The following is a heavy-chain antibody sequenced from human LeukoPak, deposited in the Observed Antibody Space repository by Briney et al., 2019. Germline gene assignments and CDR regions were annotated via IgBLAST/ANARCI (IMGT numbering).Heavy chain of an antibody. Sequence: GGSLRLSCAASGFTVSSYSMSWVRQAPGKGLEWVPCVSGGGGTTYYADSVKGRFTISRDNSKNTLYLQMNSLRADDTAVYYCAKDRLGALLYCVIWGERTMVTVSS. J-gene: IGHJ3*02. CDR1: GFTVSSYS. CDR3: AKDRLGALLYCVI. CDR2: VSGGGGTT. V-gene: IGHV3-23*01. D-gene: IGHD3-9*01.